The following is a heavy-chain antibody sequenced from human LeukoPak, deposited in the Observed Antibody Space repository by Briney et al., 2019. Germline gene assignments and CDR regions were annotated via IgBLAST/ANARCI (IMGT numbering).Heavy chain of an antibody. CDR3: ARDLTASSRYCSSTSCPDAFDI. Sequence: ASVKVSCKASGYTFTSYGISWVRQAPGQGLEWMGWIIAYNGNTNYAQKLQGRVTMTTDTSTSTAYMELRSLRSDDTAVYYCARDLTASSRYCSSTSCPDAFDIWGQGTMVTVSS. CDR2: IIAYNGNT. CDR1: GYTFTSYG. D-gene: IGHD2-2*01. J-gene: IGHJ3*02. V-gene: IGHV1-18*01.